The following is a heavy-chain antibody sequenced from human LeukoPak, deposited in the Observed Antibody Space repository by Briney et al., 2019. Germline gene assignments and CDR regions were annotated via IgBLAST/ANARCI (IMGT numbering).Heavy chain of an antibody. CDR3: ARTEGHHQSDY. CDR1: GGSFSGYY. Sequence: SETLSLTCAVSGGSFSGYYWSWIRQHPGKGLEWIGYIYYTGSTYYNPSLKSRVTISLDTSKTHFSLKLSSVTAADTAVYYCARTEGHHQSDYWGQGTLVTVSS. CDR2: IYYTGST. V-gene: IGHV4-31*11. J-gene: IGHJ4*02.